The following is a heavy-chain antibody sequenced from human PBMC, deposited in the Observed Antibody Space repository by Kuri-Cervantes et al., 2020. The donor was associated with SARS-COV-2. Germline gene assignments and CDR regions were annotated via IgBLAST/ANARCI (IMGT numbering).Heavy chain of an antibody. D-gene: IGHD4-17*01. CDR3: ARDLSQYGDPGFDF. V-gene: IGHV3-48*03. CDR1: GFTFSSYE. Sequence: GGSLRLSCAASGFTFSSYEMNWVRQAPGKGLEWLSYIGNTDSTTYYADSVKGRFTISRDNAKNLLYLQMNSLRAEDTALYYCARDLSQYGDPGFDFWGQGTLVTVSS. CDR2: IGNTDSTT. J-gene: IGHJ4*02.